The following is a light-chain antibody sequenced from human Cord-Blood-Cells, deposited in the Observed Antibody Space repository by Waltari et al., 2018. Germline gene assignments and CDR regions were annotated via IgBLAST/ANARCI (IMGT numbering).Light chain of an antibody. J-gene: IGKJ2*03. Sequence: EILMTQSPATMTVSPWGRDPLACRASQSVSSNLAWYQKKPGQSPKLLIYVASTRATVIPARLSGSGSETEFTITISSLQSEDFAVYYCQQYNNWPYSFGQGTKLEIK. CDR1: QSVSSN. CDR2: VAS. V-gene: IGKV3-15*01. CDR3: QQYNNWPYS.